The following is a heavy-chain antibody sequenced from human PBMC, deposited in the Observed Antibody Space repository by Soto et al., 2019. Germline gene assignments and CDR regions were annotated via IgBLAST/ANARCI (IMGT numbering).Heavy chain of an antibody. CDR2: IYYSGST. CDR3: ARDDFWSGWRNYYYYRMDV. J-gene: IGHJ6*02. Sequence: PSETLSLTCTVSGGSIGSGDYYWSWIRQPPGKGLEWIGYIYYSGSTYYNPSLKSRVTISVDTSKNQFSLKLSSVTAADTAVYYCARDDFWSGWRNYYYYRMDVWGQGTTVTVS. V-gene: IGHV4-30-4*01. D-gene: IGHD3-3*01. CDR1: GGSIGSGDYY.